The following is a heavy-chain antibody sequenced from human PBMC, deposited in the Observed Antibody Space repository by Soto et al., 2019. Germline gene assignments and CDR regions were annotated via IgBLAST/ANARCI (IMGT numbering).Heavy chain of an antibody. CDR1: GGTFSSYV. D-gene: IGHD1-26*01. J-gene: IGHJ5*02. CDR3: ASGEHDWFDP. Sequence: QVQLVQSGAEVKKPGSSVKVSCKASGGTFSSYVVRWVRQAPGQGLEWVGGIIPIFGTANYAQKFQGRVTITADESTSTVYMELSSLRSDDTAVYYCASGEHDWFDPWGQGTLVTVSS. V-gene: IGHV1-69*01. CDR2: IIPIFGTA.